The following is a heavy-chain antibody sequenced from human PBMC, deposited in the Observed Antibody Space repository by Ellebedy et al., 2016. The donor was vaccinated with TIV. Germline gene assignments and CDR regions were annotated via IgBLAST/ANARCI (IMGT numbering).Heavy chain of an antibody. CDR1: GFTFNSYW. D-gene: IGHD3-22*01. CDR2: INQDGSRI. J-gene: IGHJ6*02. Sequence: GESLKISCAASGFTFNSYWMSWVRQAPGKGLEWVANINQDGSRIYYVDSVKGRFTISRDNAKNSVYLQMNTLRVEDTAVYQCVRDGAYGNYSPGYYGMDVWGQGTTVTVSS. CDR3: VRDGAYGNYSPGYYGMDV. V-gene: IGHV3-7*03.